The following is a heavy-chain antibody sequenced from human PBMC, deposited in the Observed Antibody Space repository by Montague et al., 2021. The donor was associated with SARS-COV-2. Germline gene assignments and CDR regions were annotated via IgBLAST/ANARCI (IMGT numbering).Heavy chain of an antibody. V-gene: IGHV4-4*02. D-gene: IGHD4/OR15-4a*01. CDR1: GGSISSSNW. J-gene: IGHJ4*02. CDR2: IYHSGST. Sequence: SETLSLTCAVSGGSISSSNWWSFFRQPPGKGLELIGEIYHSGSTYYNPSLKSRVTISVDESKNQFSLQLSSVTAADTAVYYSARDATMVSHSYFDYWGQGTMVTVSS. CDR3: ARDATMVSHSYFDY.